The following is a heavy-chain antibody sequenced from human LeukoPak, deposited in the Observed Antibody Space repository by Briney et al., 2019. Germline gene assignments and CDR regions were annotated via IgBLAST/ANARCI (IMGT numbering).Heavy chain of an antibody. J-gene: IGHJ4*02. CDR1: GGSISSYY. CDR3: ARAHLFGDGVA. D-gene: IGHD3-10*01. CDR2: IYYSGST. V-gene: IGHV4-59*01. Sequence: SGTLSLTCTVSGGSISSYYWSWIRQPPGKGLEWIGYIYYSGSTNYNPSLKSRVTISVDTSKNQFSLKLSSVTAADTAVYYCARAHLFGDGVAWGQGTLVTVSS.